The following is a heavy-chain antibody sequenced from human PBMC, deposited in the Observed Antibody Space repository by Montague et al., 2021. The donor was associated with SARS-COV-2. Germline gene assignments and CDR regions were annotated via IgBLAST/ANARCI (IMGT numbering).Heavy chain of an antibody. CDR3: ARLGDGVVPAPILGVGPFYSYYYMDV. D-gene: IGHD2-2*02. V-gene: IGHV4-34*01. J-gene: IGHJ6*03. CDR1: GGSFSGYF. Sequence: SETLSLTCAVSGGSFSGYFWSWIRQPPGKGLEWIGEINHTGSTKHNLSLKSRVTISVDTSKNQFSLKVTSMTAADTAIYYCARLGDGVVPAPILGVGPFYSYYYMDVWGKGTTVTVSS. CDR2: INHTGST.